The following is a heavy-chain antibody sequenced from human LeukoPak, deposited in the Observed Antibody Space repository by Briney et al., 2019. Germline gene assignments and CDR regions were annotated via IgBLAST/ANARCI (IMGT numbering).Heavy chain of an antibody. CDR3: AKEHRRYYDFWSGYPNTLNFDY. Sequence: GGSLRLSCAASGFTFDDYAMHWVRQAPGKGLEWVSGISWNSGSIGYADSAKGRFTISRDNAKNSLYLQMNCQRAEDTALYYCAKEHRRYYDFWSGYPNTLNFDYWGQGTLVTVSS. D-gene: IGHD3-3*01. J-gene: IGHJ4*02. CDR2: ISWNSGSI. V-gene: IGHV3-9*01. CDR1: GFTFDDYA.